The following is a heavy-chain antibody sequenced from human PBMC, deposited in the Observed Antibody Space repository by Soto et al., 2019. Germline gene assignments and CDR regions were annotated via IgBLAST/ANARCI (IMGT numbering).Heavy chain of an antibody. Sequence: QLQLQESGPGLVKPSETLSLTCTVSGGSISSSSYYWGWIRQPPGKGLEWIGSIYYSGSTYYNPFLKRRVTIAVDTSKNPATLMLSSVTAADTAVYYCAWHEFSAAGINALDIWGQGTMVTVSS. J-gene: IGHJ3*02. V-gene: IGHV4-39*01. CDR2: IYYSGST. CDR1: GGSISSSSYY. CDR3: AWHEFSAAGINALDI. D-gene: IGHD6-13*01.